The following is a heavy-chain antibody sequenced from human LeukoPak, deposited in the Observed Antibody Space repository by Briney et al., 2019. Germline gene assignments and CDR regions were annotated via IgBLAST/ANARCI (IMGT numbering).Heavy chain of an antibody. CDR2: MNPNSGNT. J-gene: IGHJ6*04. V-gene: IGHV1-8*01. CDR3: ARERASRPLRYFHLTRRHPCLDV. CDR1: GYTFTSYD. Sequence: GASVKVSCKASGYTFTSYDINWVRQATGQGLEWMGWMNPNSGNTGYAQKFQGRVTITRNTSISTAYMELSSLRSEDTAVYYCARERASRPLRYFHLTRRHPCLDVWGKGTTVTVSS. D-gene: IGHD3-9*01.